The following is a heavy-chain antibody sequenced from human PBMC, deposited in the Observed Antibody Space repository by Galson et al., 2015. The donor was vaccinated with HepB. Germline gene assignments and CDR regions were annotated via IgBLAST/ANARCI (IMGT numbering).Heavy chain of an antibody. Sequence: SVKVSCKASGYTFTSYDINWVRQATGQGLEWMGWMNPNSGNTGYAQKFQGRVTMTRNTSISTAYMELSSLRSEDTAVYYCARGFRSSGRRTFGYWGQGTLVTVSS. J-gene: IGHJ4*02. CDR3: ARGFRSSGRRTFGY. V-gene: IGHV1-8*01. D-gene: IGHD6-19*01. CDR1: GYTFTSYD. CDR2: MNPNSGNT.